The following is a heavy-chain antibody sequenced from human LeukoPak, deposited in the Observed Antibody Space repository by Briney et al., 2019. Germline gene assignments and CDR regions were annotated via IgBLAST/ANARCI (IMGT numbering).Heavy chain of an antibody. J-gene: IGHJ4*02. V-gene: IGHV1-69*04. CDR1: GGTFSSYA. CDR3: ARDIDSGGYYGY. D-gene: IGHD3-10*01. CDR2: IIPILGIA. Sequence: SVKVSCKASGGTFSSYAISWVRQALGQGLEWMGRIIPILGIANYAQKFQGRVTITADKSTSTAYMELSSLRSEDTAVYYCARDIDSGGYYGYWGQGTLVTVSS.